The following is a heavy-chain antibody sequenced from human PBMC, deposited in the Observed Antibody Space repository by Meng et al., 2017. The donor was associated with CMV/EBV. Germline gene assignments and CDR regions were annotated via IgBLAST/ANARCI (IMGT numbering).Heavy chain of an antibody. J-gene: IGHJ5*02. CDR2: IIPTFGTA. V-gene: IGHV1-69*12. CDR1: GVTFSSYA. CDR3: ARDRIYYYDSSGYQRTQNWFDP. Sequence: QVQRVEYGAEWKTTGSSEKVSCEASGVTFSSYAISWVRQAPGQGLEWMGGIIPTFGTANYAQKFQGRVTITADESTSTAYMELSSLRSEDTAVYYCARDRIYYYDSSGYQRTQNWFDPWGQGTLVTVSS. D-gene: IGHD3-22*01.